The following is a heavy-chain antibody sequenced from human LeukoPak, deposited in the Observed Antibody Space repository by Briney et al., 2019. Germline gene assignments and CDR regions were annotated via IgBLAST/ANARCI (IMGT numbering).Heavy chain of an antibody. V-gene: IGHV3-23*01. CDR1: GFTFSSYA. D-gene: IGHD3-22*01. CDR2: ISSMGGRT. CDR3: AKDPTLAYYDSSGYPVRYFDY. J-gene: IGHJ4*02. Sequence: GESLRLSCAASGFTFSSYAMSWVRQVPGKGLEWVSSISSMGGRTYYTDSGEGRFTISRDNSNNTLYAQMNSLRAEHRPVYYCAKDPTLAYYDSSGYPVRYFDYWGQGTLVTVSS.